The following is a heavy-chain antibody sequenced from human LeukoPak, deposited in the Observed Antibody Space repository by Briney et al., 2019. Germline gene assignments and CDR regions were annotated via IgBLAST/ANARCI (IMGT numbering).Heavy chain of an antibody. CDR1: GGSISSGGYS. V-gene: IGHV4-31*03. CDR2: IYYSGST. D-gene: IGHD2-15*01. Sequence: PSETLSLTCTVSGGSISSGGYSWSWIRQHPGKGLEWIGYIYYSGSTYYNPSLKSRVTISVDTSKNQFSLKLSSVTAADTAVYYCARAGGYCSGGSCYLHWFDPWGQGTLVTVSS. J-gene: IGHJ5*02. CDR3: ARAGGYCSGGSCYLHWFDP.